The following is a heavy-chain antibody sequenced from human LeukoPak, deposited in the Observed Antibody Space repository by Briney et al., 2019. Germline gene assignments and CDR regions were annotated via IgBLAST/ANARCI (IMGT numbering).Heavy chain of an antibody. CDR2: IYCTGST. D-gene: IGHD3-10*01. CDR1: GGSISSSSYY. J-gene: IGHJ4*02. Sequence: SETLSLTCTVSGGSISSSSYYWAWIRQPPGKGLEWIGSIYCTGSTYYNPSLKSRVTISVDTSKNQFSLKLSSVTAADTAVYYCARGVLWFGELLSPGFDYWGQGTLVTVSS. CDR3: ARGVLWFGELLSPGFDY. V-gene: IGHV4-39*07.